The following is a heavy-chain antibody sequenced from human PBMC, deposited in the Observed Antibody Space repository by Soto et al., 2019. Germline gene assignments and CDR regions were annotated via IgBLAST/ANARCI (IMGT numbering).Heavy chain of an antibody. CDR1: GGTFSTDS. V-gene: IGHV1-69*05. CDR3: AREIDGYYGMDV. Sequence: QVQLVQSGAEVKKPGSSVKVSCKASGGTFSTDSISWVRQAPGQGLEWMGGIIPMFGTANNAQKFQGRVTITKDESASTAYMEQSSLRSEDTAVYFCAREIDGYYGMDVWGRGTTVTVAS. CDR2: IIPMFGTA. J-gene: IGHJ6*02.